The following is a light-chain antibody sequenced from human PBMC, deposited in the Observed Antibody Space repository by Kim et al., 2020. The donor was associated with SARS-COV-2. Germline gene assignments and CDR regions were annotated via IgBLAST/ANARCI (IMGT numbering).Light chain of an antibody. J-gene: IGKJ2*01. CDR1: QSVSRTS. Sequence: EIVLTQSPGTLSLSPGERATLSCRASQSVSRTSLAWYQHKPGQAPRLLISGASSRAIGIPDRFSGSGSGTDFTLTISRLEPEDFAVYYCQQHVSLPPTFGRGTKLEI. CDR3: QQHVSLPPT. V-gene: IGKV3-20*01. CDR2: GAS.